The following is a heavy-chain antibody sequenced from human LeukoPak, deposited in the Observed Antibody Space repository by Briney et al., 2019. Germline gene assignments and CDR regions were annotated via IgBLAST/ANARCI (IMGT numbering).Heavy chain of an antibody. CDR3: ARETGTGGYFDY. J-gene: IGHJ4*01. CDR2: ISSGGSII. V-gene: IGHV3-48*03. Sequence: GGSLRLSCTASGFTFSTYEMNWVRQAPGKGLEWVSYISSGGSIIYYADSVKGRFTISRDNAKNSLYLQMSSLRAEDTAVYYCARETGTGGYFDYWGQGTLVTVSS. CDR1: GFTFSTYE. D-gene: IGHD1-7*01.